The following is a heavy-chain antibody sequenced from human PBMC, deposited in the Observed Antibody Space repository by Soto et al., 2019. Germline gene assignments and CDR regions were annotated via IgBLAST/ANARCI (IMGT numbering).Heavy chain of an antibody. Sequence: QVQLVQSGAEVKKPGSSVKVSCKASGGTFSSYAISWVRQAPGQGLEWMGGIIPIFGTANYAQKFQGRVTLTADESMSTGYMELSSLRSDDTAVYYCARSIFGDWGYYYYYGMDVWGQGTTVTVSS. J-gene: IGHJ6*02. CDR3: ARSIFGDWGYYYYYGMDV. V-gene: IGHV1-69*01. D-gene: IGHD3-3*01. CDR2: IIPIFGTA. CDR1: GGTFSSYA.